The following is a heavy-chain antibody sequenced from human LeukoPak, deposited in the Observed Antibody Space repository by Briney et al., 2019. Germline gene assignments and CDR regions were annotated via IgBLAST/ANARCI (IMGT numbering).Heavy chain of an antibody. J-gene: IGHJ4*02. Sequence: GGSLRLSCATSGFTFSSSAMGWVRQAPGKGLEWISGISGSGASTYYADSVKGRFTISRDDSRNTLYLQMNSLRGDDTAVYYCAKDVGKWESLHFFDYWGQGTLVTVSS. CDR3: AKDVGKWESLHFFDY. CDR2: ISGSGAST. D-gene: IGHD1-26*01. CDR1: GFTFSSSA. V-gene: IGHV3-23*01.